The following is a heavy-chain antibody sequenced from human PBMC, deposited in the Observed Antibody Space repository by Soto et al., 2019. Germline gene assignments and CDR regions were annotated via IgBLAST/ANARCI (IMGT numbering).Heavy chain of an antibody. V-gene: IGHV3-48*01. Sequence: EVQLVESGGGLVQPGGSLRLSCAASGFTFSSYSMNWVRQAPGKGLEWVSYISSSSSTIYYADSVKGRFTISRDNAKNSLYLQMNSLRAEDTAVYYCARDPTLPLLSWFGEDYWGQGTLVTVSS. D-gene: IGHD3-10*01. CDR2: ISSSSSTI. CDR1: GFTFSSYS. CDR3: ARDPTLPLLSWFGEDY. J-gene: IGHJ4*02.